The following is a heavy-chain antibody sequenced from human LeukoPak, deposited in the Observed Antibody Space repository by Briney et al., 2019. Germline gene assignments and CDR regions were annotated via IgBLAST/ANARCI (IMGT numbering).Heavy chain of an antibody. V-gene: IGHV4-38-2*01. J-gene: IGHJ4*02. Sequence: SETLSLTCAVSGYSISSGYYWGWIRQPPGKGLEWIGCIYHSGSTYYNPSLKSRVTISVDTSKNQFSLKLSSVTAADTAVYYCASSPDFLKGGWGPFDYWGQGTLVTVSS. CDR3: ASSPDFLKGGWGPFDY. CDR1: GYSISSGYY. D-gene: IGHD3-3*01. CDR2: IYHSGST.